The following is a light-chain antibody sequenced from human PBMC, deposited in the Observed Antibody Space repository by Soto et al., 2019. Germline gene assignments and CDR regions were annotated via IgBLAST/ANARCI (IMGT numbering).Light chain of an antibody. Sequence: EIVWTQSPATLSAAPGERATLSCGASQSVITNLAWYQQKPGQAPRLLIYGASTRADIIPARFSGSGSWTDFTLTISSLEPEDFSVYYCQQRSNWPQITFGQGTRLEIK. CDR2: GAS. J-gene: IGKJ5*01. V-gene: IGKV3-11*01. CDR1: QSVITN. CDR3: QQRSNWPQIT.